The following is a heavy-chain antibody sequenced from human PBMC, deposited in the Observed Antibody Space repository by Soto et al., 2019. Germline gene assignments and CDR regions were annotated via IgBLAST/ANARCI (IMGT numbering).Heavy chain of an antibody. J-gene: IGHJ6*02. CDR3: VKDLHYDYVWGSYRPGRLRYGMDV. Sequence: GGSLRLSCSASGFTFSSYAMHWVRQAPGKGLEYVSAISSNGGSTYYADSVKGRFTISRDNSKNTPYLQMSSMRAEDTAVYYCVKDLHYDYVWGSYRPGRLRYGMDVWGQGTTVTVSS. D-gene: IGHD3-16*02. CDR1: GFTFSSYA. CDR2: ISSNGGST. V-gene: IGHV3-64D*06.